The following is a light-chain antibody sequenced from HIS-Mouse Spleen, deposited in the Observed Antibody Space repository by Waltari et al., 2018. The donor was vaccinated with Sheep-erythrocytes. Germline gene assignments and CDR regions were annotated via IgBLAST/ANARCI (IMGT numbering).Light chain of an antibody. CDR2: DVS. CDR3: CSYAGSYNHV. J-gene: IGLJ1*01. V-gene: IGLV2-11*01. Sequence: QSALTQPRSVSGSPGQSVTISCTGTSSDVGGYNYVSWYQQHPGKAPKLMIYDVSKRPSGVPYRFSGSKAGNTASLTISGLQAEDEADYYGCSYAGSYNHVFATGTKVTVL. CDR1: SSDVGGYNY.